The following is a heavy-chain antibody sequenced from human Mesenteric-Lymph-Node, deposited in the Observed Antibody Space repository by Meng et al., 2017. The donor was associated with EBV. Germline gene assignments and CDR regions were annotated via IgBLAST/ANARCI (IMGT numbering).Heavy chain of an antibody. CDR2: IKSKADGGTS. J-gene: IGHJ4*02. CDR3: TTSMGVTGTDY. V-gene: IGHV3-15*01. D-gene: IGHD6-19*01. CDR1: GFTFTNAW. Sequence: EVQLVESGGGLVEPGESLRLSCVASGFTFTNAWMIWVRQAPGKGLEWVGLIKSKADGGTSKYAAPVRGRLTISRDDSRTILYLQMDSPRTDDTAVYYCTTSMGVTGTDYWGQGTMVTVSS.